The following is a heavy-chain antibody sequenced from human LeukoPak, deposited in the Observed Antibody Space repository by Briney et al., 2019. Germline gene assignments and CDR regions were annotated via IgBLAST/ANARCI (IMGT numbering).Heavy chain of an antibody. CDR3: ARLSAAVHLGAFDL. CDR1: GGSISSHY. V-gene: IGHV4-59*08. Sequence: SETLSLTCTVSGGSISSHYWTWIRQSPVKGLEWIGDISNSGSTSYNPSLKSRVTISIDTSKNHFSLRLTSVTAADTAVYYCARLSAAVHLGAFDLWGQGTMVTVSS. D-gene: IGHD3-3*01. J-gene: IGHJ3*01. CDR2: ISNSGST.